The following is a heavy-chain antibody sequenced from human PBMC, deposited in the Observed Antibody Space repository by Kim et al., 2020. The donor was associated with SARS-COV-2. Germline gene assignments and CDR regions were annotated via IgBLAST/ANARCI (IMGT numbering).Heavy chain of an antibody. V-gene: IGHV4-30-2*01. CDR3: ARDRGAGWFDP. J-gene: IGHJ5*02. D-gene: IGHD6-19*01. Sequence: YYNPSLTSRGTISVDRFKNQFSLKRSSVAAAGTAVYYCARDRGAGWFDPWGQGTLVTVSS.